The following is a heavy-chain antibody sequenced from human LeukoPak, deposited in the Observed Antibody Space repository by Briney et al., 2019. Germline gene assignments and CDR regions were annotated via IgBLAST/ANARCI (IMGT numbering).Heavy chain of an antibody. D-gene: IGHD4-23*01. J-gene: IGHJ3*02. CDR1: GFTFSLHL. CDR2: LSFDGSNA. CDR3: ARYNFFSGGNTDAFDI. V-gene: IGHV3-30*03. Sequence: GGSLRLSCVASGFTFSLHLMHWVRQAPGQGLEWLSSLSFDGSNADYADSVKGRFTVSRDNSQNTLYLHMSSLRLEDTAIYYCARYNFFSGGNTDAFDIWGRGTTVTVSS.